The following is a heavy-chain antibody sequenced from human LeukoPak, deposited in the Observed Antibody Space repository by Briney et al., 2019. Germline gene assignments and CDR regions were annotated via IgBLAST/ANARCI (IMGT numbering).Heavy chain of an antibody. CDR2: ISWNSGSI. CDR3: AKDIDSGFSGTPCYFDY. J-gene: IGHJ4*02. V-gene: IGHV3-9*03. D-gene: IGHD2/OR15-2a*01. CDR1: GFTFGDYA. Sequence: GGSLRLSCAASGFTFGDYAMHWVRQAPGKGLEWVSGISWNSGSIGYADSVKGRFTISRDNAKNSLHLQMNSLRAEDMALYYCAKDIDSGFSGTPCYFDYWGQGTLVTVSS.